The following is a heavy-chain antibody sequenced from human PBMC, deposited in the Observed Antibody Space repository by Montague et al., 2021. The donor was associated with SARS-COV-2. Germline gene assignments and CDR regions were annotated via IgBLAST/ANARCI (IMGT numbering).Heavy chain of an antibody. CDR3: ARGTAYDHVYY. D-gene: IGHD2-8*02. J-gene: IGHJ4*02. V-gene: IGHV4-39*07. Sequence: SETRSLTCTVSGGSITRNYYWGWIRQPPGKGLEWVGNIYYSGTTFINPSLKSRVTISVDASKNQFSLNLTSVTAADTAIYYCARGTAYDHVYYWGQGAPVTVAS. CDR2: IYYSGTT. CDR1: GGSITRNYY.